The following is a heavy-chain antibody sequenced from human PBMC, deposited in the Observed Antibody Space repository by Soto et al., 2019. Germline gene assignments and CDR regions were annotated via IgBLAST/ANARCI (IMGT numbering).Heavy chain of an antibody. CDR1: GFIFSDHH. J-gene: IGHJ4*02. CDR2: ARNKAHSYTT. Sequence: PGGSLRLSFAASGFIFSDHHMDWVLQAPGKGLEWVGRARNKAHSYTTAYAASVKGRFTISRDDSKNSLSLQMNSLKTEDTAVYFCARLMGTSFDLWGQGTLVTVSS. V-gene: IGHV3-72*01. D-gene: IGHD2-8*01. CDR3: ARLMGTSFDL.